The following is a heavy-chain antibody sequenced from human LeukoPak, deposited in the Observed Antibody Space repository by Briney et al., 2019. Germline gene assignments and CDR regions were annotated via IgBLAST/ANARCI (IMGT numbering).Heavy chain of an antibody. Sequence: GGSLRLSCAASGFTFSSYEMKWVRQAPGKGLEWVSYISSSGTSIYYADSVKGRFTISRDNAKNSLYLLMNSLRAEDTAVYYCATGEGGSYYDSRGYYSDIWGQGTMVTVSS. CDR2: ISSSGTSI. D-gene: IGHD3-22*01. J-gene: IGHJ3*02. V-gene: IGHV3-48*03. CDR3: ATGEGGSYYDSRGYYSDI. CDR1: GFTFSSYE.